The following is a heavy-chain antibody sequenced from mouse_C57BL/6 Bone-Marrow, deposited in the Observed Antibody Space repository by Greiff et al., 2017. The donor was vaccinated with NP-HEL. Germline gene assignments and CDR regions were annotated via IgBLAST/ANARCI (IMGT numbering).Heavy chain of an antibody. Sequence: QVQLQQSGPGLVQPSQSLSITCTVSGFSLTSYGVHWVRQSPGKGLEWLGVIWSGGSTDYNAAFISRLSISKDNSKSQVFFKMNSLQADDTAIYYCARKFPYYYGSSYVGFAYWGQGTLVTVSA. CDR1: GFSLTSYG. V-gene: IGHV2-2*01. J-gene: IGHJ3*01. D-gene: IGHD1-1*01. CDR2: IWSGGST. CDR3: ARKFPYYYGSSYVGFAY.